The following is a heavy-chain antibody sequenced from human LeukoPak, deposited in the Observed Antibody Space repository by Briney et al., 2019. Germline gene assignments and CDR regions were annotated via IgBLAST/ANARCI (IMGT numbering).Heavy chain of an antibody. Sequence: ASVKVSCKASGYTFTGYYMHWVRQAPGQGLEWMGRINPNSGGTNYAQKFQGRVTMTRDTSISTAYMELSRLRSDDTAVYYCARAAPRDSYGYYDYYYMDVWGKGTTVTVSS. CDR1: GYTFTGYY. CDR3: ARAAPRDSYGYYDYYYMDV. D-gene: IGHD5-18*01. CDR2: INPNSGGT. V-gene: IGHV1-2*06. J-gene: IGHJ6*03.